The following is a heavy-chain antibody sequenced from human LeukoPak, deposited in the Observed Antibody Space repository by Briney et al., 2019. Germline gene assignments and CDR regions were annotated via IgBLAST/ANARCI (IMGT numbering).Heavy chain of an antibody. D-gene: IGHD4-17*01. Sequence: SVKVSCKASGYTFSDYYIHWVRQASGQGLEWMGRINPNSGSTSFAQKFQGRVTMTRDTSISTAYMELSRLRSDDTAVYYCARENGDYSSNYFDYWGQGTLVTDSS. J-gene: IGHJ4*02. CDR3: ARENGDYSSNYFDY. CDR1: GYTFSDYY. V-gene: IGHV1-2*06. CDR2: INPNSGST.